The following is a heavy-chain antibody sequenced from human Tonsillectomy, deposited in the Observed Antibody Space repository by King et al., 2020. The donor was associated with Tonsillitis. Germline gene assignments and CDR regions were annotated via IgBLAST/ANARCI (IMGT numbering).Heavy chain of an antibody. CDR1: GFTFSSYS. CDR2: ISSSSTI. CDR3: ARTKEVVVVIAWYFDL. J-gene: IGHJ2*01. D-gene: IGHD3-22*01. V-gene: IGHV3-48*02. Sequence: EVQLVESGGGLVQPGGSLRLSCAASGFTFSSYSMNWVRQAPGKGLEWVSYISSSSTIYYADSVKGRFTISRDNAKNSLYLQMNSLRDEDTAVYYCARTKEVVVVIAWYFDLWGRGTLVTVSS.